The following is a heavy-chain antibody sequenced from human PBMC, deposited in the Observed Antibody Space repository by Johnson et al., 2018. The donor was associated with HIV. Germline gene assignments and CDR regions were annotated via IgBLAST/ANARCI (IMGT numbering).Heavy chain of an antibody. CDR1: GFTFSNYA. J-gene: IGHJ3*02. D-gene: IGHD1-26*01. Sequence: VQLVESGGGLVQPGGSLRLSCAASGFTFSNYAMHWVRQAPGKGLEYVSAIRSDGGSTYYAHSVQGSFSISRDNSKTTLYLQMNSLTTEDTAGYYCAHEEARGWELDPDAFDIWGQGTRVTGAS. CDR3: AHEEARGWELDPDAFDI. CDR2: IRSDGGST. V-gene: IGHV3-64*01.